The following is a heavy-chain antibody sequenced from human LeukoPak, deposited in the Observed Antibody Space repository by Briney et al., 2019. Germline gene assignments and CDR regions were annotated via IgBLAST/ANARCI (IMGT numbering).Heavy chain of an antibody. CDR3: GVNSITRGGWFDP. Sequence: ASVKVSCKASGGTFSSYAISWVRQAPGQGLEWMGRIIPILGIANYAQKFQGRVTITADKSTSTAYMELSSLRSEDTAVYYCGVNSITRGGWFDPWGQGTLVTVSS. J-gene: IGHJ5*02. V-gene: IGHV1-69*04. CDR2: IIPILGIA. D-gene: IGHD3-10*01. CDR1: GGTFSSYA.